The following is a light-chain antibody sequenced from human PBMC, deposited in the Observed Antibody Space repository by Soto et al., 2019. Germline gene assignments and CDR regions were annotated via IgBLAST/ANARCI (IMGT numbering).Light chain of an antibody. V-gene: IGLV2-11*01. Sequence: QSALTQTRSVSGSPGQSVTISCTGTSSDVGGYSYVSWYQQHPGKAPKLMVYDVSKRPSGVPDRFSGSKSGNTASLTISGLQAEDEADYYCCSYAGSYTGVFGGGTKLTVL. CDR3: CSYAGSYTGV. CDR1: SSDVGGYSY. J-gene: IGLJ3*02. CDR2: DVS.